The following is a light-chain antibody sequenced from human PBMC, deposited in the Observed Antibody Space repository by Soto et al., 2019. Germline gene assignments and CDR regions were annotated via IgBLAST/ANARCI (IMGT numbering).Light chain of an antibody. CDR3: QQSYTKPT. CDR2: AAS. CDR1: QSISSY. J-gene: IGKJ1*01. Sequence: DIQMTQSPSSLSASLGDRVTITCRASQSISSYLNWYQQKPGKAPKLLIYAASSLQSGVPSRFSGSGSGTDFTLTISSLQPEDFATYYCQQSYTKPTFGQGTKVEIK. V-gene: IGKV1-39*01.